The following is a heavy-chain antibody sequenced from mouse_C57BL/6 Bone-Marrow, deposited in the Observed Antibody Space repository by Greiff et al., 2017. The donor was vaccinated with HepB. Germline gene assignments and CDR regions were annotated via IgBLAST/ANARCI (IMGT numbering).Heavy chain of an antibody. CDR2: IRNKANGYTT. CDR3: ARSPCYYGSRYWYFDV. CDR1: GFTFTDYY. Sequence: EVQLQESGGGLVQPGGSLSLSCAASGFTFTDYYMSWVRQPPGKALEWLGFIRNKANGYTTEYSASVKGRFTISRDNSQSILYLQMNALRAEDSATYYCARSPCYYGSRYWYFDVWGTGTTVTVSS. D-gene: IGHD1-1*01. J-gene: IGHJ1*03. V-gene: IGHV7-3*01.